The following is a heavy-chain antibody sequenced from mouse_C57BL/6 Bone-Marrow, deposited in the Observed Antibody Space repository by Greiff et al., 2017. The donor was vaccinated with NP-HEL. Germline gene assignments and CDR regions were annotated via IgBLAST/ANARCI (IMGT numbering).Heavy chain of an antibody. Sequence: EVKLQESGEGLVKPGGSLKLSCAASGFTFSSYAMSWVRQTPEKRLEWVAYISSGGDYIYYADTVKGRFTISRDNARNTLYLQMSSLKSEDTAMYYCTRGSSSYHYYAMDYWGQGTSVTVSS. J-gene: IGHJ4*01. V-gene: IGHV5-9-1*02. CDR1: GFTFSSYA. D-gene: IGHD1-1*01. CDR3: TRGSSSYHYYAMDY. CDR2: ISSGGDYI.